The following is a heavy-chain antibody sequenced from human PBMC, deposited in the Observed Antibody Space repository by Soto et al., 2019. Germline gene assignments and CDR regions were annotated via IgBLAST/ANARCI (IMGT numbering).Heavy chain of an antibody. CDR2: ISGSGGST. D-gene: IGHD6-6*01. V-gene: IGHV3-23*01. Sequence: EVQLLESGGGLVQPGGSLRLSCAASGFTFSSYVMSWVRQAPGKGLEWVSAISGSGGSTYYADSVKGRFTISRDNSKNTLYLQMNSLRAEDTAVYYCAKSQQLVFIGSDYWGQGTLVTVSS. CDR3: AKSQQLVFIGSDY. J-gene: IGHJ4*02. CDR1: GFTFSSYV.